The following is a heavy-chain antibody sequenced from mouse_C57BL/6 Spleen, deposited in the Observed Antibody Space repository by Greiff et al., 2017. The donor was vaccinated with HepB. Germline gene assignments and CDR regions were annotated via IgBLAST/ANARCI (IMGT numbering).Heavy chain of an antibody. CDR1: GYAFSSYW. CDR2: IYPGDGDT. J-gene: IGHJ2*01. V-gene: IGHV1-80*01. Sequence: VQLQQSGAELVKPGASVKISCKASGYAFSSYWMNWVKQRPGKGLEWIGQIYPGDGDTNYNGKFKGKATLTADKSSSTAYMQLSSLTSEDSAVYFCARKGHLLPVDYWGQGTTLTVSS. CDR3: ARKGHLLPVDY. D-gene: IGHD2-10*01.